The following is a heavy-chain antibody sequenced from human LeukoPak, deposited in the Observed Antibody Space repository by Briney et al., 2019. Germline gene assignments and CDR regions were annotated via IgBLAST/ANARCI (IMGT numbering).Heavy chain of an antibody. CDR2: INHSGST. Sequence: PSETLSLTCAVYGGSFSGYYWSWIRQPPGKGLEWIGEINHSGSTNYNPSLKSRVTISVDTSKNQSSLKLSSVTAADTAVYYCARTGYYDSSGLPKYWGQGTLVTVSS. V-gene: IGHV4-34*01. CDR3: ARTGYYDSSGLPKY. J-gene: IGHJ4*02. CDR1: GGSFSGYY. D-gene: IGHD3-22*01.